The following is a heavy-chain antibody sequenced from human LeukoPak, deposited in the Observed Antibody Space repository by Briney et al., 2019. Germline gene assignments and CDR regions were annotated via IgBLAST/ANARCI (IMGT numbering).Heavy chain of an antibody. J-gene: IGHJ6*03. CDR2: INSDGSST. CDR1: GFTFSNFW. Sequence: GGSLRLSCAASGFTFSNFWMHWVRQAPGKGLVWVSRINSDGSSTSYADSVKGRFTISRDNAKNTLYLQMNSLRAEDTAVYYCARVSGYCSSTSCYYYYYMDVWGKGTTVTISS. V-gene: IGHV3-74*01. CDR3: ARVSGYCSSTSCYYYYYMDV. D-gene: IGHD2-2*03.